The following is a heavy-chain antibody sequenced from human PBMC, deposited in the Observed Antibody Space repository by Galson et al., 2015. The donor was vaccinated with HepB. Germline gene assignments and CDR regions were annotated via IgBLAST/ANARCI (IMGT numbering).Heavy chain of an antibody. CDR1: GFSFNDHY. D-gene: IGHD4-23*01. Sequence: SLRLPCAVSGFSFNDHYVDWVRQAPGKGLEWVGRSRNRARGYSTAYAVSVRGRFTVSRDDSKNSVFLQMNRLRSEDTAVYYCARSEVTTVVTDFDSWGQGTLVTVSP. J-gene: IGHJ4*02. CDR3: ARSEVTTVVTDFDS. CDR2: SRNRARGYST. V-gene: IGHV3-72*01.